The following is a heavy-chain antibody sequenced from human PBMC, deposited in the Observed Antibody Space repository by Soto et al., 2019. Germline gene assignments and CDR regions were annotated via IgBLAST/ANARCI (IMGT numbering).Heavy chain of an antibody. CDR1: GGSISSGGYY. CDR2: IYYSGST. V-gene: IGHV4-31*03. CDR3: ARGSVVAATLFDY. J-gene: IGHJ4*02. D-gene: IGHD2-15*01. Sequence: QVQLQESGPGLVKPSQTLSLTCTVSGGSISSGGYYWSWIRQHPGKGLEWIGYIYYSGSTYYTPSPTRRVPXSXDXXKNQFSLKLSSVTAADTAVYYCARGSVVAATLFDYWGQGTLVTVSS.